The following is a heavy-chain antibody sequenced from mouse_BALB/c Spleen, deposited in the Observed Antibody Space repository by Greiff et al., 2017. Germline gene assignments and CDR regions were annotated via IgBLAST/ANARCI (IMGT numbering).Heavy chain of an antibody. CDR1: GYTFTDYN. Sequence: EVQLQQSGPELVKPGASVKIPCKASGYTFTDYNMYWVKQSHGKSLEWIGDINPNNGGTNYNQKFKGKATLTVDKSSSTAYMELRSLTSEDTAVYYCARSRDYYAEAYWGQGTLVTVSA. J-gene: IGHJ3*01. V-gene: IGHV1-18*01. CDR2: INPNNGGT. CDR3: ARSRDYYAEAY. D-gene: IGHD1-1*01.